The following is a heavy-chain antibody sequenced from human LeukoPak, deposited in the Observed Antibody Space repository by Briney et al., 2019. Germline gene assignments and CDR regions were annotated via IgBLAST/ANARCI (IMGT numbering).Heavy chain of an antibody. CDR2: ISGSGGST. D-gene: IGHD1-7*01. J-gene: IGHJ4*02. V-gene: IGHV3-23*01. CDR1: GFTFSSYA. CDR3: AKDITGTTRFDY. Sequence: PGGSLRLSRAASGFTFSSYAMSWVRQAPGKGLEWVSAISGSGGSTYYADSVKGRFTISRDNSKNTLYLQMNSLRAEDTAVYYCAKDITGTTRFDYWGQGTLVTVSS.